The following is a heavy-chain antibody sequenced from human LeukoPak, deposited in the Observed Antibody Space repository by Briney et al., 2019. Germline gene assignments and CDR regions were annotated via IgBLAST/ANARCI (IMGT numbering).Heavy chain of an antibody. V-gene: IGHV4-30-2*06. J-gene: IGHJ3*02. D-gene: IGHD5-24*01. CDR2: IYHTGST. CDR1: GGSIGSGGFY. Sequence: PSQTLSLTCTVSGGSIGSGGFYWSWIRQSPGKGLEWIGYIYHTGSTHYNPSLKSRVTISVDRSKNQFSLKLRSVTAADTAMFYCARAGHRDGYSLGALDIWGQGTMVTVSS. CDR3: ARAGHRDGYSLGALDI.